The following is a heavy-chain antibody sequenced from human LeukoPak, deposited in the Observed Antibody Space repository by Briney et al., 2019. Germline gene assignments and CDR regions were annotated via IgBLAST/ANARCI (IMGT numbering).Heavy chain of an antibody. Sequence: SETLSLTRTASGGSISSSSYYWGWIRQPPGKGLEWIGSIYYSGSAYYNPSLKSRVTISVDTSKNQFSLKLSSVTAADTAVYYCARNPALLQRVYYMDVWGKGTTVTVSS. V-gene: IGHV4-39*01. CDR1: GGSISSSSYY. CDR3: ARNPALLQRVYYMDV. J-gene: IGHJ6*03. CDR2: IYYSGSA. D-gene: IGHD3-22*01.